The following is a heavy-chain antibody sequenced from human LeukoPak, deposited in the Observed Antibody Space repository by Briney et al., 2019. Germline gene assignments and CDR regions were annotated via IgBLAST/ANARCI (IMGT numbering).Heavy chain of an antibody. J-gene: IGHJ4*02. V-gene: IGHV4-30-2*01. CDR1: GGSISSGGYS. CDR3: ARARESMATAGSYFDY. CDR2: IYPTGNT. D-gene: IGHD6-6*01. Sequence: PSETLSLTCAVSGGSISSGGYSWSWIRQPPGSGLEWIGYIYPTGNTNYNPSLKSRVTISVARSKNPFSLRLSSVTAADTAVYYCARARESMATAGSYFDYWGQGTLVTVSS.